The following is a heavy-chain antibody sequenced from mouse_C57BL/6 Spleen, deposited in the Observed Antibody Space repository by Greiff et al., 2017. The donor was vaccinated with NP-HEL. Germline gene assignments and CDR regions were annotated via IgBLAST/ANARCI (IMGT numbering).Heavy chain of an antibody. Sequence: EVQLQQSGPGLVKPSQSLSLTCSVTGYSITSGYYWNWIRQFPGNKLEWMGYISYDGSNNYNPSLKNRISITRDTSKNQFFLKLNSVTTEDTATYYCARENYYSNSPFVWGTGTTVTVSS. CDR2: ISYDGSN. CDR1: GYSITSGYY. J-gene: IGHJ1*03. V-gene: IGHV3-6*01. D-gene: IGHD2-5*01. CDR3: ARENYYSNSPFV.